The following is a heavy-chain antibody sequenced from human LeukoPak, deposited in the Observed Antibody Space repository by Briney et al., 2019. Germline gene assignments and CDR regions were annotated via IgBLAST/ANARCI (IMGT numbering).Heavy chain of an antibody. D-gene: IGHD6-19*01. Sequence: PSETLSLTCTVSGGSVSSYYWSWTRQPPGKGLEWIGYIYSSENTKYNSSLESRVTMSLDTSKNQFFLKLSSVTAADTAVYYCARFHSGPSGWYVLRYFDLWGRGTLVTVSS. V-gene: IGHV4-4*09. CDR2: IYSSENT. CDR3: ARFHSGPSGWYVLRYFDL. CDR1: GGSVSSYY. J-gene: IGHJ2*01.